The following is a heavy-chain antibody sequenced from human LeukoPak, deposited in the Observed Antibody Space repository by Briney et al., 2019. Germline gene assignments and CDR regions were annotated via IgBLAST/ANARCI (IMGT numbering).Heavy chain of an antibody. D-gene: IGHD2-21*02. V-gene: IGHV3-23*01. CDR1: GFTFSSYA. CDR3: AKTFCGGDCYFVY. Sequence: GGSLSLSCEASGFTFSSYAMSWVRQAPGKGQEWVSAISGSGGSTYYAGSVKGRFTISRDNSKNTLYLQMNSLRAEDTAVYYCAKTFCGGDCYFVYWGQGTLVTVSS. CDR2: ISGSGGST. J-gene: IGHJ4*02.